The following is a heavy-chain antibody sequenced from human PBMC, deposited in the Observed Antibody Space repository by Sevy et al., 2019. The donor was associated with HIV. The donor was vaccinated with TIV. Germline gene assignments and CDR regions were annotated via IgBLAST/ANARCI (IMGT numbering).Heavy chain of an antibody. CDR2: ISGSGGST. CDR3: AKDSSPGSYGGADY. Sequence: GGSLRLSCAASGFTFSSYAMSWVRQAPGKGLEWVSAISGSGGSTYYADSVKGRFTISRDNSKNTLYLQMNSLRAEDTAVYYCAKDSSPGSYGGADYWGQGTLVTVSS. J-gene: IGHJ4*02. CDR1: GFTFSSYA. D-gene: IGHD5-18*01. V-gene: IGHV3-23*01.